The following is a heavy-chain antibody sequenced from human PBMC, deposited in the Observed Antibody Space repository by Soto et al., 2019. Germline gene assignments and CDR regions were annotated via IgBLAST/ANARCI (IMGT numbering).Heavy chain of an antibody. CDR3: AKDRGGSYGGNYFDY. Sequence: GGSLRLSCAASGFTFSSYGMHWVRQAPGKGLEWVAVISYDGSNKYYADSVKGRFTISRDNSKNTLYLQMNSLRAEDTAVYYCAKDRGGSYGGNYFDYWGQGTLVTVSS. CDR1: GFTFSSYG. V-gene: IGHV3-30*18. D-gene: IGHD1-26*01. CDR2: ISYDGSNK. J-gene: IGHJ4*02.